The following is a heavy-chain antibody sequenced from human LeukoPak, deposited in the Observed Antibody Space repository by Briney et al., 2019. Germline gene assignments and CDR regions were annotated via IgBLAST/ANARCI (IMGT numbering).Heavy chain of an antibody. CDR2: IHVDANEI. CDR1: GFTFSDEG. J-gene: IGHJ4*02. CDR3: ARDLGIAARAVFDY. D-gene: IGHD6-6*01. Sequence: GGSLRHSCAASGFTFSDEGMHWVRQAPGKGLEWVSFIHVDANEIYYADSVKGRFTISRDNAKNSLYLQMNSLRAEDTAVYYCARDLGIAARAVFDYWGQGTLVTVSS. V-gene: IGHV3-30*02.